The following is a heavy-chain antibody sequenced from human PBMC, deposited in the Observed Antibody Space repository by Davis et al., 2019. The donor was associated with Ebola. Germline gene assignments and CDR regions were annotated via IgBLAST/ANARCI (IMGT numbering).Heavy chain of an antibody. J-gene: IGHJ6*02. V-gene: IGHV4-61*08. D-gene: IGHD4-17*01. CDR3: ARVPYGDYGGFSYHAMDV. CDR1: GDAVSSGDC. Sequence: SETLSLTCTVSGDAVSSGDCWSWIRQPPGKELQWIGYICYRRSSNYSPSLKSRVSIPLDTSKNQFSLRVTSVTAADTAAYYCARVPYGDYGGFSYHAMDVWGQGTTVTVSS. CDR2: ICYRRSS.